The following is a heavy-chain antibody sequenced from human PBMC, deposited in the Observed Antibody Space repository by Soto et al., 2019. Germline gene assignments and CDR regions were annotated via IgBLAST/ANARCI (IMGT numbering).Heavy chain of an antibody. CDR1: GGPFSSYA. D-gene: IGHD3-16*02. V-gene: IGHV1-69*12. J-gene: IGHJ5*02. Sequence: QVQLVQSGAEVKKPGSSVKVSCKDSGGPFSSYAISWVRPAPVQGLEWMGGIIPIFWTANYAQKLQGRVTIIADESTNTAYIELRSLRSEDTAVYYCAREAFGGVIAPSWFDPWGQGTLGTVSS. CDR3: AREAFGGVIAPSWFDP. CDR2: IIPIFWTA.